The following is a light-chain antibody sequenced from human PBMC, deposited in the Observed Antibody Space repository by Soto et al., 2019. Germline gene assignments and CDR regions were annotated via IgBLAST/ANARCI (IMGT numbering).Light chain of an antibody. V-gene: IGLV2-14*01. Sequence: QSALTQPASVSGSPGQAITVSCTGTSSDVGGYHYVSWYQHHPGKAPKLIIYEVKKRPSGVSNRFSGSKSGNTAYLTISGLQSEDEADYYCTSYTTATTVVFGGGTKLTVL. CDR3: TSYTTATTVV. J-gene: IGLJ2*01. CDR1: SSDVGGYHY. CDR2: EVK.